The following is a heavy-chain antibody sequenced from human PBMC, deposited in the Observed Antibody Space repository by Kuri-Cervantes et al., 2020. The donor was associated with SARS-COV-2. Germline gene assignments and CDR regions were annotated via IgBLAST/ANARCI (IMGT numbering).Heavy chain of an antibody. CDR1: GSTFSSYG. J-gene: IGHJ4*02. CDR3: AKDLASAKLWVIAILSFHY. CDR2: IWYDGSNK. V-gene: IGHV3-33*06. D-gene: IGHD2-21*01. Sequence: GESLKISCAASGSTFSSYGMHWVRQAPGKGLEWVAVIWYDGSNKYYADSVKGRFTISRDNSKNTLYLQMNSLRAEDTAIYYCAKDLASAKLWVIAILSFHYWGQGTLVTVSS.